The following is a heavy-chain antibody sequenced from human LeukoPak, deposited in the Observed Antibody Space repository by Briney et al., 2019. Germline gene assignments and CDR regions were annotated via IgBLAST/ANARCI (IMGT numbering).Heavy chain of an antibody. Sequence: ASVKVSCKASGYTFTSYGISWVRQAPGQGLEWMGWISAYNGNTNYAQKLQGRVTMTTDTSTSTAYMELRSLRSDDTAVYYCAREDIVVVPAAGLDYWGQGTLVTVSS. J-gene: IGHJ4*02. D-gene: IGHD2-2*01. CDR1: GYTFTSYG. V-gene: IGHV1-18*01. CDR2: ISAYNGNT. CDR3: AREDIVVVPAAGLDY.